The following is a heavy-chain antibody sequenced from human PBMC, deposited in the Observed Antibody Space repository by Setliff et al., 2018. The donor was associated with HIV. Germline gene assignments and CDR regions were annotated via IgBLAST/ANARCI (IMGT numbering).Heavy chain of an antibody. CDR1: GYMFSSYG. Sequence: SEKVSCKTSGYMFSSYGISWVRPAPGQGLKWMGWVSNKGDTNYLQKLQDRLTITTDTSTSTAYLELRDLRSEDTAVYYCASDPLYSSVWFRNGWVDYWGQGTLVTVSS. CDR2: VSNKGDT. V-gene: IGHV1-18*01. J-gene: IGHJ4*02. D-gene: IGHD6-19*01. CDR3: ASDPLYSSVWFRNGWVDY.